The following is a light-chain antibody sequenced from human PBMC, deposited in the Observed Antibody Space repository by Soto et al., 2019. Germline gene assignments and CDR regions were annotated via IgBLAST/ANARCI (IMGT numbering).Light chain of an antibody. J-gene: IGLJ3*02. Sequence: QTVVTQEPSLTVSAGGTVTLTCATSTGAVTSGYYPNWFQQKPGQAPRALIYSTSNKQSWTPARFSGSLLGGKAALTLSGVQPEDEADYYCLLYYGGAPVFGGGTQLTVL. V-gene: IGLV7-43*01. CDR2: STS. CDR1: TGAVTSGYY. CDR3: LLYYGGAPV.